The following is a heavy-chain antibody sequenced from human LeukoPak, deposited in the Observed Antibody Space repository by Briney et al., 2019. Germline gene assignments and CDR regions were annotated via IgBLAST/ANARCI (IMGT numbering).Heavy chain of an antibody. CDR2: ISYDGSNK. CDR1: GFTFSRYG. CDR3: AKDPRVVVVAAADY. Sequence: GGSLRLSCAASGFTFSRYGMHWVRQAPGKGLEWVAVISYDGSNKYYADSVKGRFTISRDNSKNTLYLQMNSLRAEDTAVYYCAKDPRVVVVAAADYWGQGTLVTVSS. V-gene: IGHV3-30*18. J-gene: IGHJ4*02. D-gene: IGHD2-15*01.